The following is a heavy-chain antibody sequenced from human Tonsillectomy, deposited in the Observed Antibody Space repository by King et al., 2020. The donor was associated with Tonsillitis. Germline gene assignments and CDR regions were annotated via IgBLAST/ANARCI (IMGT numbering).Heavy chain of an antibody. V-gene: IGHV3-74*01. CDR2: INSDGSST. J-gene: IGHJ4*02. CDR3: ARAPPPRGSLRYFDY. D-gene: IGHD5-12*01. Sequence: VQLVESGGGLVQPGGSLRLSCAASGFTFSSYWMHWVRQAPGKGLVWVSRINSDGSSTSYADSVKGRFTLSRDNAKNTLYLQMNSLRAEDTAVYYCARAPPPRGSLRYFDYWGQGTLVTVSS. CDR1: GFTFSSYW.